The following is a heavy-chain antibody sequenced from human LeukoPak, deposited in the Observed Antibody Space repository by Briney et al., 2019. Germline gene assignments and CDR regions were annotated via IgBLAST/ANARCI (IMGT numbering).Heavy chain of an antibody. Sequence: SETLSLTCAVYGGSFSGYYWSWIRQPPGKGLEWIGEINHSGSTNYNPSLKSRVTISVDTSKNQFSLKLSSVTAADTAVYYCARDVPGSYSFDYWGQGTLVTVSS. CDR3: ARDVPGSYSFDY. D-gene: IGHD1-26*01. CDR1: GGSFSGYY. CDR2: INHSGST. V-gene: IGHV4-34*01. J-gene: IGHJ4*02.